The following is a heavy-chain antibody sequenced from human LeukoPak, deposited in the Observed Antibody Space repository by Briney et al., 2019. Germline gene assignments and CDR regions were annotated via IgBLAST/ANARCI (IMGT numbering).Heavy chain of an antibody. Sequence: SETLPLTCTVSGDSISSGSYYWSWIRQPAGKGLEWIGRIYTSGSTNYNPSLKSRVTISVDTSKNQFSLKLSSVTAADTAVYFCARNSCSGGSCYDNRGYFDYWGQGTLVTVSS. CDR3: ARNSCSGGSCYDNRGYFDY. CDR2: IYTSGST. V-gene: IGHV4-61*02. CDR1: GDSISSGSYY. D-gene: IGHD2-15*01. J-gene: IGHJ4*02.